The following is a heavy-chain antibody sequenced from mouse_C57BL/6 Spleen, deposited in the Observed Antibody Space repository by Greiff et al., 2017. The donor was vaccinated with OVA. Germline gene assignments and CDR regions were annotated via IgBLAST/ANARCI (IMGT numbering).Heavy chain of an antibody. CDR1: GYAFSSSW. CDR3: ARGAAQATAWFAY. D-gene: IGHD3-2*02. CDR2: IYPGDGDT. J-gene: IGHJ3*01. V-gene: IGHV1-82*01. Sequence: VKLQESGPELVKPGASVKISCKASGYAFSSSWMNWVKQRPGKGLEWIGRIYPGDGDTNYNGKFKGKATLTADKSSSTAYMQLSSLTSEDSAVYFCARGAAQATAWFAYWGQGTLVTVSA.